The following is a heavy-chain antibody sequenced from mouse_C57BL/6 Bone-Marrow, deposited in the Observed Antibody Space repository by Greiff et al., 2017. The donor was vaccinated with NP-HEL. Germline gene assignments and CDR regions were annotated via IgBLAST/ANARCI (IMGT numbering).Heavy chain of an antibody. V-gene: IGHV1-82*01. CDR3: ARRGWVYYFDY. Sequence: VKLQESGPELVKPGASVKISCKASGYAFSSSWMHWVKQRPGKGLEWIGRIYPGEGDTNYNGKFKGKATLTADKSSSTAYMQLSSLTSEDSAVYFCARRGWVYYFDYWGQGTTLTVSS. D-gene: IGHD3-2*02. CDR2: IYPGEGDT. J-gene: IGHJ2*01. CDR1: GYAFSSSW.